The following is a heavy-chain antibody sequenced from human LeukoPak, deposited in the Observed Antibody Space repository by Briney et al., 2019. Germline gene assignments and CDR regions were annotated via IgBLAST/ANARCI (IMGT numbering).Heavy chain of an antibody. CDR3: ARDGITCTRDY. CDR1: GFIFRSYW. CDR2: IDEHGVKT. J-gene: IGHJ4*02. V-gene: IGHV3-7*01. D-gene: IGHD1-7*01. Sequence: GSLRLSCAASGFIFRSYWMVWVRQAPGKGLEWVSSIDEHGVKTYYAASVTGRFTISKDTAKNSLDLQMNSLRAENTAVYYCARDGITCTRDYWGQGALVTVSS.